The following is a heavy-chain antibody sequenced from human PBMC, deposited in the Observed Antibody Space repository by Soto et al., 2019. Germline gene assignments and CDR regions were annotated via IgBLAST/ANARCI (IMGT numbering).Heavy chain of an antibody. CDR3: ASQGSSWYTG. Sequence: QVQLVQSGAEVKKPGSSVKVSCKASGGTFSSYTISWVRQAPGQGLEWMGRIIPILGIANYAQKFQGRVTITADKPTRTAYMELRSLRSEDTAVYYCASQGSSWYTGWGQGTLVTASS. CDR2: IIPILGIA. D-gene: IGHD6-13*01. CDR1: GGTFSSYT. V-gene: IGHV1-69*02. J-gene: IGHJ4*02.